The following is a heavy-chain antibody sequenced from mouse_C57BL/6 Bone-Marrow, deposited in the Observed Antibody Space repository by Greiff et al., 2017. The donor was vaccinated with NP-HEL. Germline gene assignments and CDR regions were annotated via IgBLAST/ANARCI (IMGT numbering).Heavy chain of an antibody. D-gene: IGHD2-1*01. CDR1: GYTFTSYW. CDR2: IDPSDCYT. J-gene: IGHJ4*01. V-gene: IGHV1-69*01. Sequence: QVQLQQPGAELVMPGASVKLSCKASGYTFTSYWMHWVKQRPGQGLEWIGEIDPSDCYTNYNQKFKGKSTLTVDKSSSTAYMQLSSLTSEDSAVYYCARKGNLYAMDYWGQGTSVTVSS. CDR3: ARKGNLYAMDY.